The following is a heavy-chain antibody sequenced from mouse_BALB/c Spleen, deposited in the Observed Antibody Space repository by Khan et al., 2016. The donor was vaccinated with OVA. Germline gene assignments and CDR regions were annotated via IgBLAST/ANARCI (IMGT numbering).Heavy chain of an antibody. V-gene: IGHV9-3-1*01. J-gene: IGHJ4*01. CDR3: TRPPYFSYSLDH. CDR2: INTFTGEP. D-gene: IGHD2-12*01. Sequence: QIQLVQSGPEMKKPGETVKISCKASGYTFTNYGMNWVKQSPGKALKWMGWINTFTGEPTYADDFKGRFAFSLETSASTAYLQINNLKNEDTATYFCTRPPYFSYSLDHWGQGTSVTVSS. CDR1: GYTFTNYG.